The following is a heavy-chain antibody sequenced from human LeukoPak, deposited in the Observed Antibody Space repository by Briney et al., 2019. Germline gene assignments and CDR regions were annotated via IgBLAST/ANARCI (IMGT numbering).Heavy chain of an antibody. D-gene: IGHD4-23*01. Sequence: PGGSLRLSCAASGFTFDDYALHWVRQVPGKGLEWVSGISWNSGATAYADSVRGRFTISRDNARNSLYLQMNSLRAEDTALYYCAKDIRAVVRLGSFDYWGQGTLVTVSS. CDR1: GFTFDDYA. CDR2: ISWNSGAT. CDR3: AKDIRAVVRLGSFDY. V-gene: IGHV3-9*01. J-gene: IGHJ4*02.